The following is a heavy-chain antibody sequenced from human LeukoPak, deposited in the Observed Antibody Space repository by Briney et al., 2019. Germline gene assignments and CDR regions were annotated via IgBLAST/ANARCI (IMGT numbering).Heavy chain of an antibody. D-gene: IGHD2-2*01. CDR2: ISGSVSGFGSPT. CDR3: AKITNGPAAPFDY. Sequence: GGSLRLSCAASGFGFSSYDMSWVRQAPGKGLEWVSAISGSVSGFGSPTKYADSVKGRFTISRDNSKNTLYLQMNSLRAEDTAVYYCAKITNGPAAPFDYWGQGTLVTVSS. V-gene: IGHV3-23*01. J-gene: IGHJ4*02. CDR1: GFGFSSYD.